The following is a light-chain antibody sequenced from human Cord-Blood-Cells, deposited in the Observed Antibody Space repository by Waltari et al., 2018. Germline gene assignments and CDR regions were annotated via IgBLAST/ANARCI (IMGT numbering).Light chain of an antibody. CDR2: AAS. CDR1: QSISSW. V-gene: IGKV1-39*01. Sequence: DIQMTQSPSTLSASVGDRVTITCRASQSISSWLAWYQQKPGKAPKLLIYAASSLQSGVPSRFSGSGSGTDFTLTISSLQPEDCATYYCQQSYSTPRTFGQGTKVEIK. CDR3: QQSYSTPRT. J-gene: IGKJ1*01.